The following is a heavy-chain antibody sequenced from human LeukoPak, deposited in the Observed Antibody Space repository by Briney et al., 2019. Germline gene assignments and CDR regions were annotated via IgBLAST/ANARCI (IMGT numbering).Heavy chain of an antibody. Sequence: GGSLRLSCAASGFTFSSYWMSWVRQAPGKGLEWVANINGDESEKYYVDSVKARFTVSRDNAKNSLYLQMNSLRVDDTAIYYCSRGEGDDYWGQGTLVTVSS. J-gene: IGHJ4*02. D-gene: IGHD3-10*01. V-gene: IGHV3-7*01. CDR3: SRGEGDDY. CDR1: GFTFSSYW. CDR2: INGDESEK.